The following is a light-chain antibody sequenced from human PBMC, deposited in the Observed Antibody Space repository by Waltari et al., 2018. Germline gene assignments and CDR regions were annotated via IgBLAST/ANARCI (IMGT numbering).Light chain of an antibody. CDR1: QSISRY. J-gene: IGKJ1*01. V-gene: IGKV3-20*01. Sequence: EIMLTQSPGILSLSPGERATLSCRASQSISRYLAWYQQKPGQPPRLLIYDAASRATGIPDRFSGSGSGTDFSLTISRLEPEDSAVYYCQKYGTLPATFGQGTKVEIK. CDR2: DAA. CDR3: QKYGTLPAT.